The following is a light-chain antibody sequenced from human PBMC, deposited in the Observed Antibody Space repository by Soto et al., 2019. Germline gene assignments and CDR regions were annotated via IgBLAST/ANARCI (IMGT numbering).Light chain of an antibody. V-gene: IGLV3-10*01. CDR1: ALPKKF. J-gene: IGLJ3*02. CDR3: YSTDISVVHRV. Sequence: SYELTQPPSVSVSPGQTATITCSGDALPKKFAYWFQQKSGQAPVLVIYEDSKRPSGIPEKFSGSSSGTMATLTITGAHVDDEADYYCYSTDISVVHRVFGAGTKLTVL. CDR2: EDS.